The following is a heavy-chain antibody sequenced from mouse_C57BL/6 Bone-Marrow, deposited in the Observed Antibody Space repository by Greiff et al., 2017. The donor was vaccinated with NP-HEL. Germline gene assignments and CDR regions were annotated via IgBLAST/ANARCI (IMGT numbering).Heavy chain of an antibody. Sequence: VKPGASVKMSCKASGYTFTSYWITWVKQRPGQGLEWIGDIYPGSGSTNYNEKFKSKATLTVDTSSSTAYMQLSSLTSEDSAVYYCARGSYYYGSSPFDYWGQGTTLTVSS. CDR1: GYTFTSYW. CDR3: ARGSYYYGSSPFDY. D-gene: IGHD1-1*01. V-gene: IGHV1-55*01. J-gene: IGHJ2*01. CDR2: IYPGSGST.